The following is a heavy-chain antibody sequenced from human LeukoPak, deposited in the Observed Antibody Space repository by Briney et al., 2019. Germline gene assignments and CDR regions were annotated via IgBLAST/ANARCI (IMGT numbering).Heavy chain of an antibody. Sequence: ASVKVSCKASGYTFTGYYMHWVRQAPGQGLEWMGWISAYNGNTNYAQKLQGRVTMTTDTSTSTAYMELRSLRSDDTAVYYCARDGATSRYFDYWGQGTLVTVSS. CDR1: GYTFTGYY. CDR2: ISAYNGNT. D-gene: IGHD5-12*01. J-gene: IGHJ4*02. CDR3: ARDGATSRYFDY. V-gene: IGHV1-18*04.